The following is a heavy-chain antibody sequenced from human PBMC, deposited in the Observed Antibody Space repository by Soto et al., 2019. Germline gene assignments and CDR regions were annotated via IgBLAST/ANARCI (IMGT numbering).Heavy chain of an antibody. J-gene: IGHJ6*02. Sequence: PGGSLRLSCVASGFTFSSYWMSWVRQAPGKGLEWVANIKQDGSEKYYVDSVKGRFTISRDNAKNSLYLQMNSLRAEDTAVYYCARDHGYCSSTSCYNYYGMDVWGQGTTVTVSS. CDR2: IKQDGSEK. CDR3: ARDHGYCSSTSCYNYYGMDV. CDR1: GFTFSSYW. D-gene: IGHD2-2*02. V-gene: IGHV3-7*01.